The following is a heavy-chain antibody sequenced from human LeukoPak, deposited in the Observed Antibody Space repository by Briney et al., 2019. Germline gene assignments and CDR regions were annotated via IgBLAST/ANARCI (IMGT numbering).Heavy chain of an antibody. CDR3: ARGGGRYCSSTSCYVAY. Sequence: GGSLRLSCAASGFTFSSYWMHWVRQAPGKGLVWFSRINSDGSSTSYADSVKGRFTISRDNAKNTLYLQMNSLRAEDTAVYYCARGGGRYCSSTSCYVAYWGQGTLVTVSS. CDR1: GFTFSSYW. D-gene: IGHD2-2*01. V-gene: IGHV3-74*01. J-gene: IGHJ4*02. CDR2: INSDGSST.